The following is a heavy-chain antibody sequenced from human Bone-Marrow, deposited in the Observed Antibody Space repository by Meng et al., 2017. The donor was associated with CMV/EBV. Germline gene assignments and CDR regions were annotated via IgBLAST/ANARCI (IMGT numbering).Heavy chain of an antibody. CDR3: ARVPGYYYGMDV. CDR2: IYYSGST. V-gene: IGHV4-30-4*08. Sequence: LSLTCTVSGGSISSGDYYWSWIRQPPGKGLEWIGYIYYSGSTYYNPSLKSRVTISVDTSKNQFSLKLSSVTAADTAVYYCARVPGYYYGMDVWGQGTTVTVSS. CDR1: GGSISSGDYY. D-gene: IGHD1-14*01. J-gene: IGHJ6*02.